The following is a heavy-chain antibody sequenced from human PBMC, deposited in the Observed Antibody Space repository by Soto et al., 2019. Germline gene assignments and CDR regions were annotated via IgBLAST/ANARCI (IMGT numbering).Heavy chain of an antibody. D-gene: IGHD3-10*01. CDR2: IWYDGSNK. J-gene: IGHJ6*03. V-gene: IGHV3-33*01. CDR1: GFTFSSYG. Sequence: GGSLRLSCAASGFTFSSYGMHWVRQAPGKGLEWVAVIWYDGSNKYYADSVKGRFTISRDNSKNTLYLQMNSLRAEDTAVYYCARVIAGSPHYYMDVWGKGTTVTVSS. CDR3: ARVIAGSPHYYMDV.